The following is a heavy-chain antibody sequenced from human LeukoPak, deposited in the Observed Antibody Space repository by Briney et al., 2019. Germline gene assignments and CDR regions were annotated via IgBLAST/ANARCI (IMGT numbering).Heavy chain of an antibody. J-gene: IGHJ6*03. CDR1: GFTFSTYA. Sequence: GGSLRLSCAASGFTFSTYAIHWVRQAPGKGLEYVSGIGTNGGSTDYANSVKGRFTISRDNSKNTLYLQMGSLRAEDMAVYYCARSLRHYYYMDVWGKGTTVTVSS. CDR2: IGTNGGST. CDR3: ARSLRHYYYMDV. V-gene: IGHV3-64*01.